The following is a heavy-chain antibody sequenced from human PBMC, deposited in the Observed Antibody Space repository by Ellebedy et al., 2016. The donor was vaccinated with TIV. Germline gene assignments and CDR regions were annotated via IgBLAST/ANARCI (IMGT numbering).Heavy chain of an antibody. D-gene: IGHD3-10*01. CDR3: ARGWFGSGMGV. V-gene: IGHV6-1*01. CDR1: GDSVSTDIG. CDR2: TYYRSKWNN. J-gene: IGHJ6*02. Sequence: SETLSLTCVISGDSVSTDIGWNWIRQSPSRGLEWLGRTYYRSKWNNDYAVSLKSRITINPDTSKNLFSLQLNSVNPEDTAVYYCARGWFGSGMGVWGQGTTVTVSS.